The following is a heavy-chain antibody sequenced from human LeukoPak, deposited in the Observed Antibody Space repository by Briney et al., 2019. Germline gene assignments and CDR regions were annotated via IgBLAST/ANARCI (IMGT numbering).Heavy chain of an antibody. CDR1: GGSISSYY. Sequence: SETLSLTCTVSGGSISSYYWSWIRQPPGKGLEWIGYIYYSGSTNYNPSLQSRVTISVDTSKNQFSLKLSSVTAADTAVYYCARATYGSGWGTSDYWGQGTLVTVSS. J-gene: IGHJ4*02. CDR2: IYYSGST. D-gene: IGHD6-19*01. V-gene: IGHV4-59*01. CDR3: ARATYGSGWGTSDY.